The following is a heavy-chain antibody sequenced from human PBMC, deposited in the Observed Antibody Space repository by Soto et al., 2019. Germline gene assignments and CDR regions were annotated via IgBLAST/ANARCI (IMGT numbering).Heavy chain of an antibody. V-gene: IGHV4-59*12. J-gene: IGHJ4*02. CDR3: AREPRLELRVDY. Sequence: PSETLSLTCTVSGVSITDYYWSWIRQSPGKGLEWIGFIYYSGNTNYNPSLKSRVTISVDTSKNQFSLKLSSVTAADTAVYYCAREPRLELRVDYWGQGTLVTVSS. D-gene: IGHD1-7*01. CDR2: IYYSGNT. CDR1: GVSITDYY.